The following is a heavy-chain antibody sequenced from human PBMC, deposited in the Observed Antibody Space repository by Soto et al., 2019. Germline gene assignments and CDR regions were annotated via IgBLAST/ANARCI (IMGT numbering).Heavy chain of an antibody. D-gene: IGHD6-19*01. J-gene: IGHJ5*02. Sequence: SETLSLTCTVSGGSISSRGYYWGWIRQPPGKGLEWIGTISYSGSTYYNPSLKSRVTISVDTSKNQFSLKLSSVTAADTAVYYCATLIAVARGLHWFDPWGQGTLVTVSS. CDR3: ATLIAVARGLHWFDP. CDR2: ISYSGST. CDR1: GGSISSRGYY. V-gene: IGHV4-39*01.